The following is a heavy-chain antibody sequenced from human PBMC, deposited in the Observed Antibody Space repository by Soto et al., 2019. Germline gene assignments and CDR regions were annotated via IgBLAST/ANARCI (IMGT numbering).Heavy chain of an antibody. J-gene: IGHJ6*02. Sequence: TSETLSLTCAVYGGSFSGYYWSWIRQPPGKGLEWIGEINHSGSTNYNPSLKSRVTISVDTSKNQFSLKLSSVTAADTAGYYCARDLLRFLEWSPRYYGMDVWGQGTTVTVSS. CDR1: GGSFSGYY. V-gene: IGHV4-34*01. D-gene: IGHD3-3*01. CDR3: ARDLLRFLEWSPRYYGMDV. CDR2: INHSGST.